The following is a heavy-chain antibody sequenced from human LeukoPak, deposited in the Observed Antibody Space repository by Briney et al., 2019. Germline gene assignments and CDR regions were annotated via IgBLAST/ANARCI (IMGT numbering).Heavy chain of an antibody. J-gene: IGHJ4*02. V-gene: IGHV1-69*13. CDR2: IIPIFGTT. CDR1: GGTFSSYA. Sequence: SVKVSCKASGGTFSSYAISWVRRAPGQGLEWMGGIIPIFGTTNYAQKFQGRVTITADESTSTAYMELSSLRSEDTAVYYCARRSGYYPYYFDFWGQGTLVTVSS. D-gene: IGHD3-22*01. CDR3: ARRSGYYPYYFDF.